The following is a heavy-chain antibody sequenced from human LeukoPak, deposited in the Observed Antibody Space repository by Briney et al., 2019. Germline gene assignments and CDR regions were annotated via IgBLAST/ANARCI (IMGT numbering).Heavy chain of an antibody. Sequence: PGGSLRLSCAASRFTFDDYAIHWVRQAPGKGLEWVSGISWNSGCIGYADSVKGRFTISRDNAKNSLYLQMNSLRAEDTALYYCAKDSSPLYSSGWYSYFDYWGQGTLVTVSS. V-gene: IGHV3-9*01. J-gene: IGHJ4*02. CDR1: RFTFDDYA. D-gene: IGHD6-19*01. CDR2: ISWNSGCI. CDR3: AKDSSPLYSSGWYSYFDY.